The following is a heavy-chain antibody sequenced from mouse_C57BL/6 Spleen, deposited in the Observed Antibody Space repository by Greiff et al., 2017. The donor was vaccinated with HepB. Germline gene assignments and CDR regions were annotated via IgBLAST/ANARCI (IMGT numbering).Heavy chain of an antibody. CDR3: ARWGFYYGNYPWFAY. CDR2: IYPGSGST. CDR1: GYTFTSYW. Sequence: QVQLKQPGAELVKPGASVKMSCKASGYTFTSYWITWVKQRPGQGLEWIGDIYPGSGSTNYNEKFKSKATLTVDTSSSTAYMQLSSLTSEDSAVYYCARWGFYYGNYPWFAYWGQGTLVTVSA. V-gene: IGHV1-55*01. J-gene: IGHJ3*01. D-gene: IGHD2-1*01.